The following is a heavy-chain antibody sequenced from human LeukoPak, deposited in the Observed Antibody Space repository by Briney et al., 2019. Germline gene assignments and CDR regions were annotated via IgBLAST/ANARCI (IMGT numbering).Heavy chain of an antibody. J-gene: IGHJ4*02. V-gene: IGHV1-46*01. D-gene: IGHD1-26*01. Sequence: ASVNVSCTASGYAFTNYDMHWVRQATAQGIEWMGIINSIGVSAIYAHNFQGRVTITRDTSTTTDYMELSSLRSEDTAVYYCARAQSYYDYWGQGTLVTVSS. CDR3: ARAQSYYDY. CDR1: GYAFTNYD. CDR2: INSIGVSA.